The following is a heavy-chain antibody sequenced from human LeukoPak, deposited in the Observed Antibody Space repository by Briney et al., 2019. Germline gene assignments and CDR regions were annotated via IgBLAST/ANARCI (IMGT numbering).Heavy chain of an antibody. J-gene: IGHJ3*02. V-gene: IGHV4-34*01. CDR3: ARLAAADDAFDI. Sequence: PSETLSLTCAVYGGSFSGYYWSWIRQPPGKGLEWIGEINHSGSTNYNPSLKSRVTISVDTSKNQFSLKLSSVTAADTAVYYCARLAAADDAFDIWGQGTMVTVSS. CDR2: INHSGST. D-gene: IGHD2-2*01. CDR1: GGSFSGYY.